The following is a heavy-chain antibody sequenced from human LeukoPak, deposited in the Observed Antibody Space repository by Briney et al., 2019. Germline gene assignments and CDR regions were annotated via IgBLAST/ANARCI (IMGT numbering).Heavy chain of an antibody. D-gene: IGHD6-13*01. Sequence: GGSLRLSCAASGFTFSSYEMNWVRQAPGKGLEWVSYISSSGSTIYYADSVKGRFTISRDNAKNSLYLQMNSLRAEDTAVYYCATARGEYSSSGYDAFDIWGQGTMVTVSS. CDR3: ATARGEYSSSGYDAFDI. CDR2: ISSSGSTI. J-gene: IGHJ3*02. CDR1: GFTFSSYE. V-gene: IGHV3-48*03.